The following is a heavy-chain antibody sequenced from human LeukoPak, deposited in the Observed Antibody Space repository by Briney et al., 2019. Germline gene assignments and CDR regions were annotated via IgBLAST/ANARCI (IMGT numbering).Heavy chain of an antibody. J-gene: IGHJ6*03. D-gene: IGHD3-10*01. CDR2: IYTGGST. CDR3: ARVDYYGSGSPGSYYYYYMDV. V-gene: IGHV4-61*02. Sequence: SQTLSLTCTVSGGSISSGSYYWSWIRQPAGKGLEWIGRIYTGGSTNYNPSLKSRVTISVDTSKNQFSLKLSSVTAADTAVYYCARVDYYGSGSPGSYYYYYMDVWGKGTTVTVSS. CDR1: GGSISSGSYY.